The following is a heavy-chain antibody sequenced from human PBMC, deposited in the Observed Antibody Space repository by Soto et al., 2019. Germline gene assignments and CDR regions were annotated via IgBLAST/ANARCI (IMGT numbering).Heavy chain of an antibody. CDR3: ARDKVAVADYYYYGMDV. CDR1: GGTFSSYS. CDR2: IIPIFGTA. Sequence: ASVKVSCKASGGTFSSYSISWVRQAPGQGREWMGGIIPIFGTANYAQKFQGRVTITADESTSTAYMELSSLRSEDTAVYYCARDKVAVADYYYYGMDVWGQGXTVTVYS. J-gene: IGHJ6*02. V-gene: IGHV1-69*13. D-gene: IGHD6-19*01.